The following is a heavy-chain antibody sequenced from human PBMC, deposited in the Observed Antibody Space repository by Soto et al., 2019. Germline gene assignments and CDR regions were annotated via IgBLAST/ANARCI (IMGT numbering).Heavy chain of an antibody. J-gene: IGHJ4*02. CDR3: ARATGSNHPFDY. CDR2: ISTDGSST. Sequence: EVQLVESGGGLVQPGGSLRLSCAATGFTFSTYWMHWVRQGPGKGLVWVSRISTDGSSTTYADSVKGRFTISRENAKNTLYLQMNSLRAEDTAVYYCARATGSNHPFDYWGQGSLVTVSS. CDR1: GFTFSTYW. V-gene: IGHV3-74*01. D-gene: IGHD2-2*01.